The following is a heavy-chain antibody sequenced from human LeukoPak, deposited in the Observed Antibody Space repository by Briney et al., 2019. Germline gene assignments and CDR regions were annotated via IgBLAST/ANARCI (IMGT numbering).Heavy chain of an antibody. J-gene: IGHJ3*02. CDR3: ATHEHIVVVTAMSAHAFDI. V-gene: IGHV1-24*01. D-gene: IGHD2-21*02. CDR1: GYTLTELS. Sequence: GASVKVSCKVSGYTLTELSMHWVRQAPGKGLEWMGGFDPEYGETIYAQKFQGRVTMTDDTSTDTAYMELSSLRSEDTAVYYCATHEHIVVVTAMSAHAFDIWGQGTMVTVSS. CDR2: FDPEYGET.